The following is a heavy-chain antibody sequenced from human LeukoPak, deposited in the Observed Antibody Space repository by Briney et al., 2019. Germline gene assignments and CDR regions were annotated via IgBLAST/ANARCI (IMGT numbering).Heavy chain of an antibody. CDR1: GFTFSSYA. CDR2: ISGSGGST. D-gene: IGHD1-26*01. CDR3: AKDPWETHDAFDI. J-gene: IGHJ3*02. Sequence: GGSLRPSCAASGFTFSSYAMSWVRQAPGKGLEWVSAISGSGGSTYYADSVKGRFTISRDNSKNTLYLQMNSLRAEDTAVYYCAKDPWETHDAFDIWGQGTMVTVSS. V-gene: IGHV3-23*01.